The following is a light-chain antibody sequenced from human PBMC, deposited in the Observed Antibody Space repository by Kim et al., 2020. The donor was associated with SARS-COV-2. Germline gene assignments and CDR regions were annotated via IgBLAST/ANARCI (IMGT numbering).Light chain of an antibody. V-gene: IGKV1-5*03. CDR2: RAS. CDR1: ESISGC. Sequence: DIQMTQFPPTLSASVGDRVTITCRASESISGCLAWYQQKPGKAPKLLIYRASTLESGVPSRFSGSGSGTEFTLTISSLQPDDFATYHCQQYISSSWTFGQGTKVDIK. J-gene: IGKJ1*01. CDR3: QQYISSSWT.